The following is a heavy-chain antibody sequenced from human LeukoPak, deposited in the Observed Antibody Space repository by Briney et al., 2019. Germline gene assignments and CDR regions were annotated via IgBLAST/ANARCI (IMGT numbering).Heavy chain of an antibody. D-gene: IGHD4-11*01. Sequence: PSETLSLTCTVSGASIRGHYWSWFRQTPGQAPEWIAWIRISGASNSNPSLKRRVTISGDTSKNQISLKLTSVTAADTAVYYCARHQDYSGTTFYDHMDVWGKGTTVTVSS. CDR1: GASIRGHY. J-gene: IGHJ6*03. V-gene: IGHV4-59*08. CDR2: IRISGAS. CDR3: ARHQDYSGTTFYDHMDV.